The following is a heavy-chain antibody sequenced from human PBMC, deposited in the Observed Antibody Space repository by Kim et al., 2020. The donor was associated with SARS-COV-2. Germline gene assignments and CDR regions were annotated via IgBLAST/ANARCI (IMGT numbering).Heavy chain of an antibody. V-gene: IGHV5-51*01. CDR3: ARQAGYSGYDYFDY. J-gene: IGHJ4*02. Sequence: PSFQGQVTISADKSISTAYLQWSSLKASDTAMYYCARQAGYSGYDYFDYWGQGTLVTVSS. D-gene: IGHD5-12*01.